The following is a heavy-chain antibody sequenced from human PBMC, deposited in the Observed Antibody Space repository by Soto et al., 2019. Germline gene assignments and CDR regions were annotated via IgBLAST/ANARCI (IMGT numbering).Heavy chain of an antibody. Sequence: GGSLRLSCAASGFTFSSYAMSWVRQAPGKGLEWVSAISGSGGSTYYADSVKGRFTISRDNSKNTLHLQMNSLRAEDTAVYYCAKDGTYSSSWYDWFDPWGQGTLVTVSS. CDR3: AKDGTYSSSWYDWFDP. J-gene: IGHJ5*02. D-gene: IGHD6-13*01. CDR2: ISGSGGST. V-gene: IGHV3-23*01. CDR1: GFTFSSYA.